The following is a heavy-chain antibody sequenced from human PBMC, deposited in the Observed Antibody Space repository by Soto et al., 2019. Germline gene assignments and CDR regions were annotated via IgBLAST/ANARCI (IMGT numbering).Heavy chain of an antibody. J-gene: IGHJ4*02. CDR1: GFSLKTIGLS. D-gene: IGHD3-3*01. CDR2: TYWDDDQ. V-gene: IGHV2-5*02. CDR3: ARSTSENLWSGPFDY. Sequence: QITLKESGPTLVRPTQTLTLTCSFSGFSLKTIGLSVGWIRQPPGKALEWLALTYWDDDQRYRPSLKTRLTITKDASKNQVVLAMTNVDPVDTATYYCARSTSENLWSGPFDYWGPGIVVTVSS.